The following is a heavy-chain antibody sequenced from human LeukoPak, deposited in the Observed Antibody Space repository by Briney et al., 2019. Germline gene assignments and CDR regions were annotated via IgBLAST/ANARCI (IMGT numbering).Heavy chain of an antibody. J-gene: IGHJ4*02. CDR1: GDSIRTYY. Sequence: SETLSLTCSVSGDSIRTYYWSWIRQPPGKGLEWIGSIYYSGSTYYNPSLKSRVTISVDTSKNQFSLKLSSVTAADTAVYYCARRGTTVITNYFHYWGQGTLVSASS. D-gene: IGHD4-23*01. CDR3: ARRGTTVITNYFHY. CDR2: IYYSGST. V-gene: IGHV4-59*05.